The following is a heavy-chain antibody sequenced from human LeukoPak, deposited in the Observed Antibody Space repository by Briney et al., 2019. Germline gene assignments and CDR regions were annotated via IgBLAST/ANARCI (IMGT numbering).Heavy chain of an antibody. CDR3: TTGIRGD. J-gene: IGHJ4*02. CDR2: ISGSGGST. V-gene: IGHV3-23*01. CDR1: GFTFSSYA. Sequence: GGSLRLSCAASGFTFSSYAMSWVRQAPGKGLEWVSAISGSGGSTYYADSVKGRFTISRDNSKNTLYLQMNSLKTGDTAVYYCTTGIRGDCGQGTLVTVSS.